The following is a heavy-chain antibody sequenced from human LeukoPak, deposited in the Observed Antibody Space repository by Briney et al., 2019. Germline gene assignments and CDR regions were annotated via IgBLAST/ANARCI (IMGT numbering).Heavy chain of an antibody. CDR3: VRDRSPGAATAGDSFDY. CDR1: GFTFDDYA. V-gene: IGHV3-20*04. J-gene: IGHJ4*02. D-gene: IGHD1-26*01. Sequence: PGGSLRLSCTASGFTFDDYALSWARQVPGKGLEGVSGISWNSDKTVYADSVEGRFTISRDNDKNSLYLQMDSLRAEDTALYFCVRDRSPGAATAGDSFDYWGQGILVPVSS. CDR2: ISWNSDKT.